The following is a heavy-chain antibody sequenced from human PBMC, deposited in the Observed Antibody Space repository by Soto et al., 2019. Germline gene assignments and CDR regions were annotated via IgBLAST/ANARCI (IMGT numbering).Heavy chain of an antibody. CDR2: IYYSGST. V-gene: IGHV4-59*01. CDR1: GGSISSYY. CDR3: ARFLSPIAAAGYAEYYFDY. D-gene: IGHD6-13*01. J-gene: IGHJ4*02. Sequence: SETLSLTCTVSGGSISSYYWSWIRQPPGKGLEWIGYIYYSGSTNYNPSLKSRVTISVDTSKNQFSLKLSSVTAADTAVYYCARFLSPIAAAGYAEYYFDYWPQGRLVTVSS.